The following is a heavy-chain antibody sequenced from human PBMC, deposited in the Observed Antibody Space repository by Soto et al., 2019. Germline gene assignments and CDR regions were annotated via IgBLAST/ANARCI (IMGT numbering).Heavy chain of an antibody. CDR2: IYHSRST. Sequence: PSETLSLTCTVSGGSISSGGYYCSWIRQHPGKGLDWIAYIYHSRSTYYNPSLNTRVTISVDTSKNQFSLKLSSVTAAETAVYYCARDSMYYDFCSGYRFGRWGQGTLVPVSS. J-gene: IGHJ4*02. CDR1: GGSISSGGYY. D-gene: IGHD3-3*01. CDR3: ARDSMYYDFCSGYRFGR. V-gene: IGHV4-31*03.